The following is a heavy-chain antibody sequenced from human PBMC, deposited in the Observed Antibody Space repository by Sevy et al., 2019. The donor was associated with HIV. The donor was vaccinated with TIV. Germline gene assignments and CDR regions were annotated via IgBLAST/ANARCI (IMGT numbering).Heavy chain of an antibody. J-gene: IGHJ6*02. CDR2: INHSGST. Sequence: SETLSLTCAVYGGSFSGYYWSRIRQPPGKGLEWIGEINHSGSTNYNPSLKSRVTISVDTSKNQFSLKLSSVTAADTAVYYCARGGVQLWMAYYYYGMDVWGQGTTVTVSS. CDR1: GGSFSGYY. D-gene: IGHD5-18*01. V-gene: IGHV4-34*01. CDR3: ARGGVQLWMAYYYYGMDV.